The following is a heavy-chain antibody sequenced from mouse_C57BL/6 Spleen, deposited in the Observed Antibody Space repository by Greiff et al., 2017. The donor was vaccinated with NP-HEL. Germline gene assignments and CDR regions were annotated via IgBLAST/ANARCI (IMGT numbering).Heavy chain of an antibody. D-gene: IGHD2-4*01. CDR2: IYPGGGYT. CDR1: GYTFTNYW. J-gene: IGHJ4*01. Sequence: VQLQQSGAELVRPGTSVKMSCKASGYTFTNYWIGWAKQRPGHGLEWIGDIYPGGGYTNYNEKFKGKATLTADKSSSTAYMQFSSLTSEDSAIYYCARSDYDEGYYAMDYWGQGTSVTVSS. V-gene: IGHV1-63*01. CDR3: ARSDYDEGYYAMDY.